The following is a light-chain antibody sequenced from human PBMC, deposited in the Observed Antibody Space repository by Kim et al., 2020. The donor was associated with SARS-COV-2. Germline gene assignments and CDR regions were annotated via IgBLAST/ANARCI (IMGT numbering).Light chain of an antibody. J-gene: IGKJ4*01. CDR1: QSISDN. Sequence: GSPGERATLSCRASQSISDNLAWYQQKPGQAPRLLIYGAFTRATGIPARFSGSESGTEFTLTISSLQSEDFAIYYCQQYDNWPLTFGGGTKVDIK. CDR2: GAF. V-gene: IGKV3-15*01. CDR3: QQYDNWPLT.